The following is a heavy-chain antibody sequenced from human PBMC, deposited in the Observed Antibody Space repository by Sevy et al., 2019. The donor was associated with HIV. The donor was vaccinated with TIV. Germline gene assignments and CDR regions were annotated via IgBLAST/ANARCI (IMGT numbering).Heavy chain of an antibody. CDR3: TRDGGGGNILASYYYYDMDV. D-gene: IGHD2-21*01. J-gene: IGHJ6*02. CDR1: GFTFGDFA. Sequence: GGSLRPSCTTSGFTFGDFAMSWFRQAPGKGLEWVGFIRSKDYGGTTEYAASVKGRFTISRDDSKNIVYMQMNSLKTEDTAVYFCTRDGGGGNILASYYYYDMDVWGQGTTVTVSS. CDR2: IRSKDYGGTT. V-gene: IGHV3-49*03.